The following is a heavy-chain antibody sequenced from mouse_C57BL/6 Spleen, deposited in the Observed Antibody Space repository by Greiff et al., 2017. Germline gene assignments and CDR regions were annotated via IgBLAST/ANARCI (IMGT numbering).Heavy chain of an antibody. Sequence: QVHVKQPGAELVRPGSSVKLSCKASGYTFTSYWMHWVKQRPIQGLEWIGNIDPSDSETHYNQKFKDKATLTVDKSSSTAYMQLSSLTSEDSAVYYCAREDRYSKFAMDYWGQGTSVTVSS. CDR3: AREDRYSKFAMDY. CDR2: IDPSDSET. CDR1: GYTFTSYW. J-gene: IGHJ4*01. D-gene: IGHD2-5*01. V-gene: IGHV1-52*01.